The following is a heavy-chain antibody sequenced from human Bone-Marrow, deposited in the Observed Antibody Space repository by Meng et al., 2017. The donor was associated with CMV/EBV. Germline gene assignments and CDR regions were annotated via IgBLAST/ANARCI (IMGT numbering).Heavy chain of an antibody. CDR3: ARDRARYYDFWSGYSRPQYDYGMDV. V-gene: IGHV3-9*01. J-gene: IGHJ6*02. CDR2: ISWNSASI. D-gene: IGHD3-3*01. Sequence: SLKISCAVSGFSLDNYGMHWVRQAPGKGLEWVSGISWNSASIGYVDSVKGRFTLSRDNAKNSLYLQMDGLRPEDTALYYCARDRARYYDFWSGYSRPQYDYGMDVWGQGTAVTVSS. CDR1: GFSLDNYG.